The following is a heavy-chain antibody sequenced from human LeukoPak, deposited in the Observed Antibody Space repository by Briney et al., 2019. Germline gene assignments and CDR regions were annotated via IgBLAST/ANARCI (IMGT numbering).Heavy chain of an antibody. V-gene: IGHV3-21*01. Sequence: GGPLRLSCAASGFTFSSYSMNWVRQAPGKGLEWVSSISSSSSYIYYADSVKGRFTISRDNAKNSLYLQMNSLRAEDTAVYYCARVGIAVAGTTSYYGMDVWGQGTTVTVSS. CDR2: ISSSSSYI. CDR1: GFTFSSYS. D-gene: IGHD6-19*01. CDR3: ARVGIAVAGTTSYYGMDV. J-gene: IGHJ6*02.